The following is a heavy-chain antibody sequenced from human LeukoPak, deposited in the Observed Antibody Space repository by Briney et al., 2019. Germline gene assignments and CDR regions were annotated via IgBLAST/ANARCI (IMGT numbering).Heavy chain of an antibody. CDR1: GFSSSGHW. CDR2: ISPTGSTT. Sequence: GGSLRLSCTASGFSSSGHWMHWARQLPGKGLVWVSRISPTGSTTSYADSVKGRFTVSRDNAKNTLYLQVNNLRAEDTAVYYCARGPNSNWSGLDFWGQGTLLTVSS. V-gene: IGHV3-74*01. CDR3: ARGPNSNWSGLDF. D-gene: IGHD6-6*01. J-gene: IGHJ4*02.